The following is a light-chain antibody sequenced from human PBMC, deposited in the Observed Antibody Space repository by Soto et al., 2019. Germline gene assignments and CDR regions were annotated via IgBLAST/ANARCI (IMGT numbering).Light chain of an antibody. J-gene: IGLJ2*01. Sequence: QAVVTQPPSVSGAPGQRVTISCTGSSSNIGAGFDVHWYQQLPGTAPKLLIYGNSNRPSGVPDRFSGSKSGTSASLAITGLQAEDEADYYCQSSGVFGGGTKVTVL. CDR1: SSNIGAGFD. CDR3: QSSGV. CDR2: GNS. V-gene: IGLV1-40*01.